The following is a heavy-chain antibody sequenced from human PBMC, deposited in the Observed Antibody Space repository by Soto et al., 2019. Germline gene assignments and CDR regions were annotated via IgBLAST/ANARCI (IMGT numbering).Heavy chain of an antibody. D-gene: IGHD2-2*02. Sequence: QVQLVQSGAEVKKPGSSVKVSCKASGGTFSSYAISWVRQAPGQGLEWMGGIIPIFGTANYAQKFQGRVTITADESTSTAYMELSSLRSEDTTVYYCARGVVPAAINPNWFDPWGQGTLVTVSS. CDR3: ARGVVPAAINPNWFDP. J-gene: IGHJ5*02. CDR2: IIPIFGTA. CDR1: GGTFSSYA. V-gene: IGHV1-69*01.